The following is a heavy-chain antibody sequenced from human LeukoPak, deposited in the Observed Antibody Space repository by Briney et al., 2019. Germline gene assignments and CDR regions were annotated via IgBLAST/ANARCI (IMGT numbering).Heavy chain of an antibody. V-gene: IGHV4-34*01. CDR2: INHSGST. Sequence: PSETLSLTCAVYGGSFSGYYWSWIRQPPGKGLEWIGEINHSGSTNYNPSLKSRVTISVDTSKNQFSLKLSSVTAADTAVYYCARSIAAAGNDAFDIWGQGTMVTVSS. D-gene: IGHD6-13*01. CDR3: ARSIAAAGNDAFDI. J-gene: IGHJ3*02. CDR1: GGSFSGYY.